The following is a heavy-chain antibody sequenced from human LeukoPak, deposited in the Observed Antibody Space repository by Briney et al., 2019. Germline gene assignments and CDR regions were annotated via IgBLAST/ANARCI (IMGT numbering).Heavy chain of an antibody. D-gene: IGHD2-2*01. CDR2: TYYRSKWNN. V-gene: IGHV6-1*01. CDR3: ARDCSSTSCPGY. J-gene: IGHJ4*02. CDR1: GDSVSNSRAA. Sequence: SQTLSLTCAISGDSVSNSRAAWHWIRQSPSRGLEWLGRTYYRSKWNNDYAVSVRSRITINGDTSKNQFSLQLNSVTAADTAVYYCARDCSSTSCPGYWGQGTLVTVSS.